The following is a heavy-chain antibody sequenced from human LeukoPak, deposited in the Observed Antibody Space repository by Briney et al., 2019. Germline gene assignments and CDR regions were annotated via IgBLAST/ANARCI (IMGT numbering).Heavy chain of an antibody. CDR1: GFTFSSYS. Sequence: TWGSLRLSCAASGFTFSSYSMNWVRQAPGKGLEWVSSISSSSSYIYYADSVKGRFTISRDNAKNSLYLQMNSLRAEDTAVYYCVQTATPFYYFDYWGQGTLVTVSS. V-gene: IGHV3-21*01. J-gene: IGHJ4*02. CDR2: ISSSSSYI. D-gene: IGHD3-3*01. CDR3: VQTATPFYYFDY.